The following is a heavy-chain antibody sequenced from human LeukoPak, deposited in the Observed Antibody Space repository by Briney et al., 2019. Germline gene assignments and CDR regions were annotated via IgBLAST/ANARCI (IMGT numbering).Heavy chain of an antibody. CDR2: INHSGST. D-gene: IGHD6-19*01. Sequence: SETLSLTCAVYGGSFSGYYWSWIRQPPGKGPEWIGEINHSGSTNYNPSLKSRVTISVDTSKNQFSLKLSSVTAADTAVYYCARGVVAGTESRWFDPWGQGTLVTVSS. J-gene: IGHJ5*02. CDR1: GGSFSGYY. V-gene: IGHV4-34*01. CDR3: ARGVVAGTESRWFDP.